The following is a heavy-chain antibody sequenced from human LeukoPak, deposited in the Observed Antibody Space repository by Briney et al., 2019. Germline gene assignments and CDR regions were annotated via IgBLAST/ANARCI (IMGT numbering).Heavy chain of an antibody. J-gene: IGHJ4*02. V-gene: IGHV3-23*01. CDR3: AKPTDSSGYPLDFDY. Sequence: GGSLRLSCAASGFTFSSYAMSWVRQAPEKGLEWVSAISGSGGSTYYADSVKGRFTISRDNSKNTLYLQMNSLRAEDTAVYYCAKPTDSSGYPLDFDYWGQGTLVTVSS. CDR1: GFTFSSYA. CDR2: ISGSGGST. D-gene: IGHD6-19*01.